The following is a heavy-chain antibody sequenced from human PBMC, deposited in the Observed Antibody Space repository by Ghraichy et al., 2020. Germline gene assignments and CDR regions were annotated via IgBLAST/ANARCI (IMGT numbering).Heavy chain of an antibody. CDR2: ISYDGSNR. Sequence: GESLNISCEGSGFTFGGYPMHWVRQAPGKGLEWVAVISYDGSNRYYADSVKGRFSISRDNTKKTLILQMNDLGVEDTAIYYCARLPIQQFGEFDPDVWGQGTLVTVSS. CDR3: ARLPIQQFGEFDPDV. D-gene: IGHD3-10*01. V-gene: IGHV3-30-3*01. CDR1: GFTFGGYP. J-gene: IGHJ4*02.